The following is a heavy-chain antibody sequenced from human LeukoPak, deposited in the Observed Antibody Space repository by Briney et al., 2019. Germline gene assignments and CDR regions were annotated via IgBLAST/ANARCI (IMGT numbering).Heavy chain of an antibody. D-gene: IGHD2-2*01. CDR1: GFTFSSYA. CDR3: TRGDTSTSRMIDF. Sequence: PGGSLRLSCAASGFTFSSYAMNWVRQAPGKGLEWVSSISGSSDYIHYADSLKGRFTISRDNAENSLYLQMNSLRADVTAVYYCTRGDTSTSRMIDFWGQGTQVTVSS. V-gene: IGHV3-21*01. CDR2: ISGSSDYI. J-gene: IGHJ4*02.